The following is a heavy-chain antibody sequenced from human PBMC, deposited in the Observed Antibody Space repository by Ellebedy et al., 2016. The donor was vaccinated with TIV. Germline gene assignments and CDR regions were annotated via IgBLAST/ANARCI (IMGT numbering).Heavy chain of an antibody. CDR1: GYTFTSYW. J-gene: IGHJ6*02. Sequence: KVSCXASGYTFTSYWIGWVRQMPGKGLEWMGIIYPGDSDTRYSPSFQGQVTISADKSISTAYLQWSSLKASDTAMYYCARQGGSITITLDYYYGMDVWGQGTTVTVSS. CDR2: IYPGDSDT. V-gene: IGHV5-51*01. CDR3: ARQGGSITITLDYYYGMDV. D-gene: IGHD3-3*01.